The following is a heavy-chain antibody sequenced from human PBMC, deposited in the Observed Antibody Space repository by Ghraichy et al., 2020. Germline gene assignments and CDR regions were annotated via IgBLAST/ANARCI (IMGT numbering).Heavy chain of an antibody. Sequence: GGSLRLSCAASGFTFSAYAMSWVRQAPGKGLEWVSVIDGGGDNTYYANSVKGRFTISRDNSKNTLYLQMNSLRVEDTATYYCAKPRIAVNATGGYDDGMDVWGQGTTVTGSS. CDR1: GFTFSAYA. D-gene: IGHD6-19*01. CDR2: IDGGGDNT. CDR3: AKPRIAVNATGGYDDGMDV. J-gene: IGHJ6*02. V-gene: IGHV3-23*01.